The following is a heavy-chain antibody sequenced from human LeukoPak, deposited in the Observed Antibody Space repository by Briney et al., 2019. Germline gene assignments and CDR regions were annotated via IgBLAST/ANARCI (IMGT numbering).Heavy chain of an antibody. CDR1: GGSISSYY. V-gene: IGHV4-59*08. D-gene: IGHD1-26*01. CDR3: ARRVAGCPVEAEGGSYFWGEYYFDY. Sequence: SETLSLTCTVSGGSISSYYWNRIRQPPGKGLEWIGYIYYSGSTNYNPSLKSRVTLSLDSSKNQFSLKLSSVTAADTAVYYCARRVAGCPVEAEGGSYFWGEYYFDYWGQGALVTVSS. J-gene: IGHJ4*02. CDR2: IYYSGST.